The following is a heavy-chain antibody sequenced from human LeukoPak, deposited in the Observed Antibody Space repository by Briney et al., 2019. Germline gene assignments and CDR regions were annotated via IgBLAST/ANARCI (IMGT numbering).Heavy chain of an antibody. CDR2: IYHSGST. V-gene: IGHV4-4*02. CDR1: GGSISISNSNW. J-gene: IGHJ2*01. CDR3: ARDLHGGNSFTSDWYFDL. D-gene: IGHD4-23*01. Sequence: SETLSLTCAVSGGSISISNSNWWSWVRQPPGKGLEWIGEIYHSGSTNYNPALKSRVTISVDKSKNQFSLKLSSVTAADTAVYYCARDLHGGNSFTSDWYFDLWGRGTLVTVSS.